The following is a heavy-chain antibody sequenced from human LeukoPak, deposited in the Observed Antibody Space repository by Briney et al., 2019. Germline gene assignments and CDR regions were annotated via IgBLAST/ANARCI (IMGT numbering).Heavy chain of an antibody. CDR1: GFIVSHKY. V-gene: IGHV3-66*01. CDR3: ARGQTDLLRNYFDS. Sequence: GGSLRLSCAASGFIVSHKYMAWVRQAPGRGLEWLSIIYTAGNTVSAESVKGRFIISRDDSRNTVRLQMNSLRDDDTAVYYCARGQTDLLRNYFDSWGPGTLVAVSS. J-gene: IGHJ4*02. CDR2: IYTAGNT.